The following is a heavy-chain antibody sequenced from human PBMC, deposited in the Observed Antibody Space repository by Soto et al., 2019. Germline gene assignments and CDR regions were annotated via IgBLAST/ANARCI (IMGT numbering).Heavy chain of an antibody. D-gene: IGHD3-22*01. V-gene: IGHV1-69*01. Sequence: QVQLVQSGAEVKKPGSSVKVSCKASGGTFSSYAISWVRQAPGQGLEWMGGIIPIFGTANYAQKFQGRVTITADESTSTAYMELSSLRSEDTAVYYCARSDSSGYYDSPYYYGMDVWGQGTKVTVSS. CDR1: GGTFSSYA. CDR2: IIPIFGTA. CDR3: ARSDSSGYYDSPYYYGMDV. J-gene: IGHJ6*02.